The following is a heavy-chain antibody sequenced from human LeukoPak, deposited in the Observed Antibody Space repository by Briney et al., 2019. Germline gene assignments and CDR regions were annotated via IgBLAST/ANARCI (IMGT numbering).Heavy chain of an antibody. D-gene: IGHD2-2*01. CDR3: ARQPGMTAKSWYFDL. V-gene: IGHV5-51*01. CDR1: GYRFTTYW. CDR2: IHPGDSHT. J-gene: IGHJ2*01. Sequence: GESLKISCKVSGYRFTTYWIGWVRQMPGKGLEWMGIIHPGDSHTWYSPSFQGQVTISADKSISMAYLQWSSLKASDTAMYFCARQPGMTAKSWYFDLWGRGTLVTVSS.